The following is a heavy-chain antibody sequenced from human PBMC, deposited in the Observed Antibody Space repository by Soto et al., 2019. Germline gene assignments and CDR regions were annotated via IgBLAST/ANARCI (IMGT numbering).Heavy chain of an antibody. CDR1: GGTFSSYT. Sequence: SVKVSCKASGGTFSSYTISWVRQAPGQGLEWMGRIIPILGIANYAQKFQGRVTITADKSTSTAYMELSSLRSEDTAVYYCAGEFSEYKGYDYHLLYGYDYWGQGTLVTVSS. CDR2: IIPILGIA. D-gene: IGHD5-12*01. J-gene: IGHJ4*02. CDR3: AGEFSEYKGYDYHLLYGYDY. V-gene: IGHV1-69*04.